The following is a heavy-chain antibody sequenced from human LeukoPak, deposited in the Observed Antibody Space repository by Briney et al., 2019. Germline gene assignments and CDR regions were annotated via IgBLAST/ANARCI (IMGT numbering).Heavy chain of an antibody. V-gene: IGHV3-11*04. Sequence: RPGGSLRLSCAASEFTVSSNYMSWVRQAPGKGLEWVSYISSSGYTIYYADSVKGRFTISRDNAKNSLYLQMNSLRAEDTAVYYCAREDCSSTSCYDPSVSDYWGQGTLVTVSS. CDR1: EFTVSSNY. CDR2: ISSSGYTI. D-gene: IGHD2-2*01. CDR3: AREDCSSTSCYDPSVSDY. J-gene: IGHJ4*02.